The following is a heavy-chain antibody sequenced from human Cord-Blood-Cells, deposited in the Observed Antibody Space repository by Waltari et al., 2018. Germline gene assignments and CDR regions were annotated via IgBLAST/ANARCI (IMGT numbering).Heavy chain of an antibody. J-gene: IGHJ5*02. D-gene: IGHD3-16*02. Sequence: QVQLQESGPGLVKPSETLSLTCAVSGYSISSGYYWGWIRQPPGKGLEWIGSIYHRGSTYYNPSLKSRDTISVDTSKNQFSLKLSSVTAADTAVYYCARDQNYDYIWGSYRFFDPWGQGTLVTVSS. CDR1: GYSISSGYY. CDR2: IYHRGST. V-gene: IGHV4-38-2*02. CDR3: ARDQNYDYIWGSYRFFDP.